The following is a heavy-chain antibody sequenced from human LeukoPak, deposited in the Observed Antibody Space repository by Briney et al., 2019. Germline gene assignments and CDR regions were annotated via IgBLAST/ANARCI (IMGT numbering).Heavy chain of an antibody. CDR1: GFTFSSYG. D-gene: IGHD6-13*01. Sequence: GGSLRLSCAASGFTFSSYGMHWVRQAPGKGLEWVAVISYDGSNKYYADSVKGRFTISRDNSKNTLYLQMNSLRAEDTAVYYCARPYSSSWYLLNDYYYYGMDVWGQGTTVTVSS. CDR2: ISYDGSNK. V-gene: IGHV3-30*19. J-gene: IGHJ6*02. CDR3: ARPYSSSWYLLNDYYYYGMDV.